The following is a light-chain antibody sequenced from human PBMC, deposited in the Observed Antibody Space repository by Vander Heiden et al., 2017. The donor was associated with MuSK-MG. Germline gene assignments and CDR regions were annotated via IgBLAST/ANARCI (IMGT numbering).Light chain of an antibody. Sequence: EIVMTRSPSTVSVSPGESATLSCRANQSSSTNLPWYQHKPGQAHRLVIYGSSSMAIGILDRLSGRGCGKELTLTISSLQDEDFAIYYWQQDNYWLTFGGGTKVEIK. CDR2: GSS. CDR1: QSSSTN. J-gene: IGKJ4*01. V-gene: IGKV3-15*01. CDR3: QQDNYWLT.